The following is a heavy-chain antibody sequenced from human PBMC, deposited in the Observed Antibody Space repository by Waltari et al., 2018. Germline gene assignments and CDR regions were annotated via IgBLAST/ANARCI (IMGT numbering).Heavy chain of an antibody. V-gene: IGHV3-53*01. CDR3: ARWQQWPVRAFDY. CDR1: GFIASSNY. D-gene: IGHD6-19*01. Sequence: EVQLVESGGGLIQPGGSLRLSCAASGFIASSNYMSWVRQAPGRGLEWVSLIYSGGSTYYADSVKGRFTISRDNSKNTLYLQMDSLSVEDTAVYYCARWQQWPVRAFDYWGQGTLVTVSS. CDR2: IYSGGST. J-gene: IGHJ4*02.